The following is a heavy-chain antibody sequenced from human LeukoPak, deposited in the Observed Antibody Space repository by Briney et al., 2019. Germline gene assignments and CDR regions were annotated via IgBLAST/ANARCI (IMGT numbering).Heavy chain of an antibody. V-gene: IGHV3-13*01. J-gene: IGHJ6*02. D-gene: IGHD3-9*01. CDR3: ARVLPKYFDFLTDFYYYYGMDV. CDR2: IGSAGDT. Sequence: PGGSLRLSCAASGFTFSSYDMHWVRQATGKGLEWVSGIGSAGDTYYPDSVKGRFTISRDNAKNSLYLQMNSLRAGDTAVYYCARVLPKYFDFLTDFYYYYGMDVWGQGTTVTVSS. CDR1: GFTFSSYD.